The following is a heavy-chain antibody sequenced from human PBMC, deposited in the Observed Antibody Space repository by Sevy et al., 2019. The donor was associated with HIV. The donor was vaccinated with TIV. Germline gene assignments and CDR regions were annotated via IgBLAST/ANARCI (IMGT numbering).Heavy chain of an antibody. Sequence: SGPTLVNPTQTLTLTCTFSGFSLTTSGVGVGWIRQPPGKALEWLALIYWDDDKRYSPTLKSRLTITKDTSKNQVVLTMTNMDPVDTATYYWGHGPDNYDILTGYFPNWFDPWGQGTLVTVSS. D-gene: IGHD3-9*01. V-gene: IGHV2-5*02. CDR3: GHGPDNYDILTGYFPNWFDP. CDR1: GFSLTTSGVG. J-gene: IGHJ5*02. CDR2: IYWDDDK.